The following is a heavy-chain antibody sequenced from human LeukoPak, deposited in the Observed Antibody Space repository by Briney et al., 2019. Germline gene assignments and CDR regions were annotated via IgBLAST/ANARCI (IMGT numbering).Heavy chain of an antibody. D-gene: IGHD1-26*01. Sequence: GGSLRLSCAASGFTFSSYAMSWVRQAPGKGLEWVSSISSSSSYIYYADSVKGRFTISRDNAKNSLYLQMNSLRAEDTAVYYCARAWGIVGASNYWGQGTLVTVSS. CDR3: ARAWGIVGASNY. CDR1: GFTFSSYA. J-gene: IGHJ4*02. CDR2: ISSSSSYI. V-gene: IGHV3-21*01.